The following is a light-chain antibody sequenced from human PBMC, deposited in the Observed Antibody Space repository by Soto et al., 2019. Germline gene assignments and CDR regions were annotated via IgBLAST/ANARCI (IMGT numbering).Light chain of an antibody. Sequence: DIVLTQSPGSLSLSPGERATLSCRASQSVDSSFFAWYQQKPGQAPRLLIYGASKRATGTPDRFSGSGSGTDFTLTTTRLEPEDFALYYCQQYVSSVSFGQGTKVEFK. CDR2: GAS. J-gene: IGKJ1*01. CDR3: QQYVSSVS. CDR1: QSVDSSF. V-gene: IGKV3-20*01.